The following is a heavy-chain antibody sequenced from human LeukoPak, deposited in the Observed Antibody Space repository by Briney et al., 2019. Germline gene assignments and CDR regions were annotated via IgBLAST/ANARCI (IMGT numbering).Heavy chain of an antibody. CDR3: ARLDCISDTCYNY. CDR1: GDSISSDY. V-gene: IGHV4-59*08. Sequence: PSETLSLTCIVSGDSISSDYWSWIRQSPGKGLEWIGYINYSGSSEYKHSLKSRVTISVDRSKNQVSLRMRSVTAADTAVYYCARLDCISDTCYNYWALGALVTGSS. D-gene: IGHD2-21*01. J-gene: IGHJ4*02. CDR2: INYSGSS.